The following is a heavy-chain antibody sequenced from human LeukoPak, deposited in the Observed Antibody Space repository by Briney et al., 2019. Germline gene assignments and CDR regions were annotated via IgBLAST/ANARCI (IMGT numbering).Heavy chain of an antibody. Sequence: GGSLRLSCAASGFTFSSYWMSRVRQAPGKGLEWVANIKQDGSEKYYVDSVKGRFTISRDNAQNSLHLQMNSLRAEDTAVYYCVRLSSGWYGDFDYWGQGTLVTVSS. CDR3: VRLSSGWYGDFDY. V-gene: IGHV3-7*03. CDR2: IKQDGSEK. CDR1: GFTFSSYW. J-gene: IGHJ4*01. D-gene: IGHD6-19*01.